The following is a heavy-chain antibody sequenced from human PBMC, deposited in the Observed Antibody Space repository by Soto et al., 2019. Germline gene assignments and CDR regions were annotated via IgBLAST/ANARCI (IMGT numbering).Heavy chain of an antibody. CDR3: ARDAAYKRQDY. V-gene: IGHV3-7*04. D-gene: IGHD1-20*01. Sequence: VQLVESGGGLVQPGGSLRLSCAASGFTFSSFWMAWVRQAPGKGLEWLANIKEDGSMAYYLDSVKGRFTISRDNAKNSLFLQMNSLRADDTAVYYCARDAAYKRQDYWGLGTLVTVSS. CDR2: IKEDGSMA. J-gene: IGHJ4*02. CDR1: GFTFSSFW.